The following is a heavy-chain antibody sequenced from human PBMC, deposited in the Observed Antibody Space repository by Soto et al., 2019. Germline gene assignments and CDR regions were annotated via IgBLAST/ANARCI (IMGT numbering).Heavy chain of an antibody. D-gene: IGHD6-13*01. Sequence: ASVKLSFKASGYTFTSYGISWLRQARGQGLEWMGWISAYNGNTNYAQKLQGRVTMTTDTSTSTAYMELRSLRSDDTAVYHCARAVGGPAAGGYWGQGTLVTVSS. V-gene: IGHV1-18*01. J-gene: IGHJ4*02. CDR1: GYTFTSYG. CDR3: ARAVGGPAAGGY. CDR2: ISAYNGNT.